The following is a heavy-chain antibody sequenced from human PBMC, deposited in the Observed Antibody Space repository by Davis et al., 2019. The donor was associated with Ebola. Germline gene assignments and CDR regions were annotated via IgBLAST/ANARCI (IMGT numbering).Heavy chain of an antibody. Sequence: MPSETLSLTCTVSGGSISSGGYYWSWIRQPPGKGLEWIGEINHSGSTNYNPSLKSRVTISVDTSKNQFSLKLSSVTAADTAVYYCARVRGYSGYGRFDYWGQGTLVTVSS. V-gene: IGHV4-39*07. J-gene: IGHJ4*02. CDR1: GGSISSGGYY. CDR3: ARVRGYSGYGRFDY. D-gene: IGHD5-12*01. CDR2: INHSGST.